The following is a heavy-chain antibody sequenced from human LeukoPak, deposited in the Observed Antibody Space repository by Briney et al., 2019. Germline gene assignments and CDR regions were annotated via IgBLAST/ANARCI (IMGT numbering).Heavy chain of an antibody. V-gene: IGHV4-39*07. Sequence: PSETLSLTCTVSGGSISSSSYYWVWIRQPPGKGLEWIGSLYYSGSTHYKPSLKSRVAIFVDTSKNQFSLKLSSVTAANTAVYYCARGSSWYSEYFQHWGQGILVTVSS. D-gene: IGHD6-13*01. J-gene: IGHJ1*01. CDR1: GGSISSSSYY. CDR3: ARGSSWYSEYFQH. CDR2: LYYSGST.